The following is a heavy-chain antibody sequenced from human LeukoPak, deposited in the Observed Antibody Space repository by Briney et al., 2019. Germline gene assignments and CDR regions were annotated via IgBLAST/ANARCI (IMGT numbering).Heavy chain of an antibody. CDR1: GGSMTKYY. D-gene: IGHD1-26*01. CDR3: ARDSRRELLHAFDI. J-gene: IGHJ3*02. Sequence: TSETLSLTCTVSGGSMTKYYWNWIRQPPGKGLEWIGHIYYSGSTAYNPSLKSRVTISVDTSKNQFSLKLSSVTAADTAVYYCARDSRRELLHAFDIWGQGTMVTVSS. V-gene: IGHV4-59*01. CDR2: IYYSGST.